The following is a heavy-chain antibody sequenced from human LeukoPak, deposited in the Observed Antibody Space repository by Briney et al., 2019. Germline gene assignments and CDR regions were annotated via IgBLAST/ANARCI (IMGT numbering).Heavy chain of an antibody. CDR3: AKDIDAYYYGSGSYGDHGD. V-gene: IGHV3-9*01. CDR2: MSWNSGSI. D-gene: IGHD3-10*01. Sequence: PGRSLRLSCAASGFTFDDYAMHWVRQAPGKGLEWGSGMSWNSGSIGYADSVKGRFTISRDNAKNSLYLQMNSLRAEDTALYYCAKDIDAYYYGSGSYGDHGDWGQGTLVTVSS. J-gene: IGHJ4*02. CDR1: GFTFDDYA.